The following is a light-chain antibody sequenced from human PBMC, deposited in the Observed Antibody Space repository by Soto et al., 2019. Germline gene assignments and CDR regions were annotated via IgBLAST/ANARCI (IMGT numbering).Light chain of an antibody. V-gene: IGKV3-15*01. CDR2: GAS. CDR1: ETVATN. Sequence: VMTQSPATLSVSPGERATLSCWASETVATNLAWYQQKPGQAPRLLISGASTRAAGIPDRFRGSGSGTEFTLTISSLRSEDSAIYYCQQYFEWPPMTFGQGTKVDIK. CDR3: QQYFEWPPMT. J-gene: IGKJ1*01.